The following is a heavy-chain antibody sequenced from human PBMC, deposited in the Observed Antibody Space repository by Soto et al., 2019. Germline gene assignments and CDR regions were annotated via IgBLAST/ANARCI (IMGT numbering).Heavy chain of an antibody. V-gene: IGHV1-18*01. CDR2: ISAYNGNT. CDR1: GYTFTSYG. D-gene: IGHD3-3*01. J-gene: IGHJ6*02. Sequence: ASVKVSCKASGYTFTSYGISWVRQAPGQGLEWMGWISAYNGNTNYAQKLQGRVTMTTDTSTSTAYMELRSLRSDDTAVYYCARDRAIFGVVRYGMDVWGQGPTVTVSS. CDR3: ARDRAIFGVVRYGMDV.